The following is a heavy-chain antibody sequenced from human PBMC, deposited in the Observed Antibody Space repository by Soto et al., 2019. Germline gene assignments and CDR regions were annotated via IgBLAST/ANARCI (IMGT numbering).Heavy chain of an antibody. J-gene: IGHJ3*02. V-gene: IGHV4-61*05. Sequence: SETLSLTCTVSGGSISSSSYYWGWIRQPPGKGLEWIGYIYYSGSTNYNPSLKSRVTISVDTSKNQFSLKLSSVTAADTAVYYCARLYGLDAFDIWGQGTMVTVSS. D-gene: IGHD3-16*02. CDR3: ARLYGLDAFDI. CDR1: GGSISSSSYY. CDR2: IYYSGST.